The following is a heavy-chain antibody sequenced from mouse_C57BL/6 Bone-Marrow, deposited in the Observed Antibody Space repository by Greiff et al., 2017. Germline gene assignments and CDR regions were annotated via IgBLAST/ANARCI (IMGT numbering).Heavy chain of an antibody. CDR2: SRNKANDYTT. Sequence: DVKLVESGGGLVQSGRSLRLSCATSGFTFSDFYMEWVRQAPGKGLEWIAASRNKANDYTTEYSASVKGRFIVSRDTSQSILYLQMNALRAEDTAIYYCARDLSMDYWGQGTSVTVSS. CDR3: ARDLSMDY. J-gene: IGHJ4*01. V-gene: IGHV7-1*01. CDR1: GFTFSDFY.